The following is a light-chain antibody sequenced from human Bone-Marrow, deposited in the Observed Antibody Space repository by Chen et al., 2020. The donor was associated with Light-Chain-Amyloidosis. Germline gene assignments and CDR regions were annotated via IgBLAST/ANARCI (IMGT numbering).Light chain of an antibody. V-gene: IGKV1-5*03. CDR2: KAS. J-gene: IGKJ4*01. CDR1: QSISSW. Sequence: DIQMTQSPSTLSASVGDRVTITCRASQSISSWLAWYQQKPGKAPKLLIYKASSLESGVPSRLSGSGSGTEFTLTISSLQPDDFATYYCQQYNSPSTFGGGTKVEIK. CDR3: QQYNSPST.